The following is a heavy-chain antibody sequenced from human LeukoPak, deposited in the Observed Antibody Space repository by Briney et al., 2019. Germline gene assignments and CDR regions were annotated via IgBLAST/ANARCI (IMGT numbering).Heavy chain of an antibody. Sequence: GGSLRLSYAASGFTFSSYSMNWVRQALGKGLEWVSSISSSSSYIYYADSVKGRFTISRDNAKNSLYLQMNSLRAEDTAVYYCARGGSSSAPIDYWGQGTLVTVSS. CDR3: ARGGSSSAPIDY. CDR2: ISSSSSYI. V-gene: IGHV3-21*01. D-gene: IGHD6-13*01. CDR1: GFTFSSYS. J-gene: IGHJ4*02.